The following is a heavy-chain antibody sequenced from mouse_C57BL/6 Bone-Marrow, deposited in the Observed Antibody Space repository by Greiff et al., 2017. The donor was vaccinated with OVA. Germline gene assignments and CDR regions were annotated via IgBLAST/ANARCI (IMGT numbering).Heavy chain of an antibody. J-gene: IGHJ2*01. Sequence: VQLQQPGAELVMPGASVKLSCKASGYTFTSYWMHWVKQRPGQGLEWIGEIDPSDSYTNYNQKFKGKSTLTVDKSSSTAYMQLSSLTYEDSAVYYCGRAKGFDYWGQGTTLTVSS. CDR3: GRAKGFDY. CDR2: IDPSDSYT. V-gene: IGHV1-69*01. CDR1: GYTFTSYW.